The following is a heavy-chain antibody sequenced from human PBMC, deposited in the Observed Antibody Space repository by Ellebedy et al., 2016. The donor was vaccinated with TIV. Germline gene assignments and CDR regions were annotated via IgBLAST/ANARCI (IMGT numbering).Heavy chain of an antibody. CDR2: ISYDGSNT. J-gene: IGHJ4*02. Sequence: GESLKISXEGSGFIFSTYGMQRFRHAECKGLACVATISYDGSNTFHADSVKGRFTISRDTSNNTVYLQMISLRAEDTAVYYCARRGDWGQGTLVTVSS. V-gene: IGHV3-30*03. CDR1: GFIFSTYG. D-gene: IGHD1-26*01. CDR3: ARRGD.